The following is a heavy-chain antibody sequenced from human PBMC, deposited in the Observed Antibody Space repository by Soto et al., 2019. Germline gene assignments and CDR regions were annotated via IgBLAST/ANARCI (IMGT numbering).Heavy chain of an antibody. Sequence: SETLSLTCTVSGGSISSSSYYWGWIRQPPGKGLEWIGSIYYSGSTVYNPSFKSRVTISVDTSKNQFSLKLNSVTAADTAVYYCARDLWGYCGTDCYPLDVWGQGTTVTVS. CDR2: IYYSGST. J-gene: IGHJ6*02. CDR3: ARDLWGYCGTDCYPLDV. CDR1: GGSISSSSYY. V-gene: IGHV4-39*07. D-gene: IGHD2-21*02.